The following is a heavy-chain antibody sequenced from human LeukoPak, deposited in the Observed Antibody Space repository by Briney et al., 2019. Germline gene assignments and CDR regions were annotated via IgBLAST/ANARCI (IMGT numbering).Heavy chain of an antibody. CDR2: VRDKANGYAT. CDR1: GFTFSGSA. CDR3: VRSVHSGSRHDY. V-gene: IGHV3-73*01. J-gene: IGHJ4*02. Sequence: GGSLRLSCAASGFTFSGSAMHWVRQASGKGLEWIGRVRDKANGYATAYAASVKGRFTISRDNAKNTLNLQMNSLGVEDTAVYYCVRSVHSGSRHDYWAREPWSPSLQ. D-gene: IGHD6-13*01.